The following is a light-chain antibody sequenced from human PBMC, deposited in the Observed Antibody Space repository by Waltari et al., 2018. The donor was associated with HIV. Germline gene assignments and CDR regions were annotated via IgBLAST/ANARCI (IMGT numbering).Light chain of an antibody. Sequence: EIVMTQSPATLSVSPGERATLSCRASQSVSSNLVWYQQKPGQAPRLLIYGVSTRATGIPARFSGSGSGTEFTLTISSLQSEDFAVYYCQQYNNWPLTFGGGTKVEIK. CDR1: QSVSSN. V-gene: IGKV3-15*01. CDR3: QQYNNWPLT. CDR2: GVS. J-gene: IGKJ4*01.